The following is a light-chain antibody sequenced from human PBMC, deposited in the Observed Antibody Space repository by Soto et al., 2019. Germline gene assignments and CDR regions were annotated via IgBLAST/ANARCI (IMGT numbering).Light chain of an antibody. V-gene: IGLV1-40*01. CDR3: QSYDSSRSGWV. CDR1: SSNIGAGYD. Sequence: QPVLTQPPSVSGAPGQRVTISCTGSSSNIGAGYDVHWYQQLPGTAPKLLIYGNSNRHSGVPDRFSGSKSGTSASLAITGLQAEDEADYYCQSYDSSRSGWVFGGGTKVTVL. J-gene: IGLJ3*02. CDR2: GNS.